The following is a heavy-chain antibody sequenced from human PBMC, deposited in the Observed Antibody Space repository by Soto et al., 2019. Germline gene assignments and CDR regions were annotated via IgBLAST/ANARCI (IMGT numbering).Heavy chain of an antibody. Sequence: SETLSLTCAVYGGSFSGYYWSWIRQPPGKGLGWIGEINHSGSTNYNPSLKSRVTISVDTSKNQFSLKLSSVTAADTAVYYCARGGLLRYFDRLSWGQGTTVTVSS. V-gene: IGHV4-34*01. CDR2: INHSGST. CDR1: GGSFSGYY. J-gene: IGHJ6*02. D-gene: IGHD3-9*01. CDR3: ARGGLLRYFDRLS.